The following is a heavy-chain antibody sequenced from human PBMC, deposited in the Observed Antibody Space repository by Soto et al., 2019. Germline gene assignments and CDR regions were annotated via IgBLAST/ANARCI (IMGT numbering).Heavy chain of an antibody. CDR3: TGVAYYDILTGYYFRYYYMDV. CDR1: GFTFGDYA. J-gene: IGHJ6*03. D-gene: IGHD3-9*01. Sequence: GGSLRLSCTASGFTFGDYAMSWFRQAPGKGLEWVGFIRSKAYGGTTEYAASVKGRFTISRDDSKSIDYLQMNSLKTEDTAVYYCTGVAYYDILTGYYFRYYYMDVWGKGTTVTVSS. V-gene: IGHV3-49*03. CDR2: IRSKAYGGTT.